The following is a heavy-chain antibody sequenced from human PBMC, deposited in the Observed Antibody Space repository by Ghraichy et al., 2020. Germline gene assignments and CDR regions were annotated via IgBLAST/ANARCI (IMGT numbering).Heavy chain of an antibody. D-gene: IGHD3-10*01. CDR2: INSGGGST. CDR1: AITFSTYA. V-gene: IGHV3-23*01. Sequence: GGSLRLSCAASAITFSTYAMSWVRQAPGKGLEWVSSINSGGGSTYYADSVKGRFTISRDNSKNTLYLQMNSLRAEDSVVYYCAKGDGLGPYYYYMDVWGKGTTVTVSS. J-gene: IGHJ6*03. CDR3: AKGDGLGPYYYYMDV.